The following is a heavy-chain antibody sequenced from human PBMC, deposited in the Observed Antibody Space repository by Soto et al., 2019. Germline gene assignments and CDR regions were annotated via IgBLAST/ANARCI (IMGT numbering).Heavy chain of an antibody. CDR2: NYYSGIT. Sequence: QVQLQESGPGLVKPSQTLSLTCTVSGGSISSGGYYWTWIRQHPGKGLVWIGYNYYSGITYYNPSHKSRVTISLDTSKNQCSLKLSSVTAADTAVYYCARGSSIAGLYYGMDVWGQGTTVTVSS. V-gene: IGHV4-31*03. CDR3: ARGSSIAGLYYGMDV. CDR1: GGSISSGGYY. J-gene: IGHJ6*02. D-gene: IGHD6-6*01.